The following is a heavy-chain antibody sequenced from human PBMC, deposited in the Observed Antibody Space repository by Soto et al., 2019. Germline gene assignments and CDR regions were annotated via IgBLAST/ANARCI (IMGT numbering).Heavy chain of an antibody. CDR1: GGSISSYY. V-gene: IGHV4-59*01. CDR2: IYYSGST. CDR3: ARVRGAAASRWYFDY. D-gene: IGHD6-13*01. Sequence: SETLSLTCTVSGGSISSYYWSWIRQPPGKGLEWIGYIYYSGSTNYNPSLKSRVTISVDTSKNQFSLKLSSVTAADTAVYYCARVRGAAASRWYFDYWGQGTLVTVSS. J-gene: IGHJ4*02.